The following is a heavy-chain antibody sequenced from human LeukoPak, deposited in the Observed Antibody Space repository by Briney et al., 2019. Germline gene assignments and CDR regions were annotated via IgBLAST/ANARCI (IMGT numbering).Heavy chain of an antibody. CDR3: ARRGYSGYDLYY. CDR2: ISYDGSNK. J-gene: IGHJ4*02. D-gene: IGHD5-12*01. Sequence: GGSLRLSCAASGFTFSSCAMHWVRQAPGKGLEWVAVISYDGSNKYYADSVKGRFTISRDNSKNTLYLQMNSLRAEDTAVYYCARRGYSGYDLYYWGQGTLVTVSS. V-gene: IGHV3-30*04. CDR1: GFTFSSCA.